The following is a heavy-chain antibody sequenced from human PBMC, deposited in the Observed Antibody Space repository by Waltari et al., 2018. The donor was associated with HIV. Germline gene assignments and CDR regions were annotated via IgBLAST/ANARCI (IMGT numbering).Heavy chain of an antibody. CDR2: ISSSSTTI. CDR1: GFIFRTYS. V-gene: IGHV3-48*01. Sequence: EVQLVESGGGLVQPGGSLRLSCAASGFIFRTYSMNWVRQAPGKRLEGGSNISSSSTTIYDADSVKGRFTITRDNAKNSLYLQRNSLRAEDTAVYYCARDYCSSTSCTVDYWGQGTLVTVSS. D-gene: IGHD2-2*01. J-gene: IGHJ4*02. CDR3: ARDYCSSTSCTVDY.